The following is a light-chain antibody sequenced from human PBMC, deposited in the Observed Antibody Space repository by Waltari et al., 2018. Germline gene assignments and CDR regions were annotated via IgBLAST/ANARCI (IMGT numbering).Light chain of an antibody. Sequence: SYELTQPPSVSVSPGQTASITCSGAKLGDKYACWYQQKPGRSPVLVLYQDSKRPSGIPERFSGSNSGNTATLTISGTQAMDEADYYCQAWDSSTAVFGGGTKLTVL. CDR1: KLGDKY. J-gene: IGLJ2*01. CDR3: QAWDSSTAV. CDR2: QDS. V-gene: IGLV3-1*01.